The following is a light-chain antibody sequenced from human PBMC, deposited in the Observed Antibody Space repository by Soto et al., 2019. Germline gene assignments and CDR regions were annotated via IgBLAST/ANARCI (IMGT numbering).Light chain of an antibody. J-gene: IGLJ1*01. CDR2: DVN. CDR1: NTDLRVYGY. CDR3: FSKISGFVYG. V-gene: IGLV2-14*01. Sequence: QSLLAQPASVSGSFGQSITISCSGPNTDLRVYGYDSWYQHHPGKAPKLLSYDVNNRPSGISDRFSGSKSGDTASLTISVLQAEDEADYFCFSKISGFVYGFGTGTKVTV.